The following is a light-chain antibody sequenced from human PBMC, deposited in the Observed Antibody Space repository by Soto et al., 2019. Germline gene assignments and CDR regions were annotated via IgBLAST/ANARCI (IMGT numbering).Light chain of an antibody. Sequence: DIQMTQSPSSLSASVGDRVTITCRASQSISNYLNWYQQKPGKAPKLLMFAASSLQSGVPSRFSGGGSGIDFTLTTSSLQPEDFATYYCQQSYSTPRTFGQGTKVEIK. CDR2: AAS. CDR3: QQSYSTPRT. CDR1: QSISNY. V-gene: IGKV1-39*01. J-gene: IGKJ1*01.